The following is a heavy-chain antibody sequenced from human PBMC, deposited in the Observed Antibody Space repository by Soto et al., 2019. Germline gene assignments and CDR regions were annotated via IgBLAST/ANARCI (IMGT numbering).Heavy chain of an antibody. Sequence: SETLSLTCTVSGGSISSGGSYWSWIRQSPGKGLEWIGYIYYSGTTYYNPSLKSRVTISVDTSKNQFSLKLISVTAADTAVYYCVRHFVGVVIKGWCHWGQGTLVTVSS. CDR1: GGSISSGGSY. CDR3: VRHFVGVVIKGWCH. J-gene: IGHJ4*02. V-gene: IGHV4-31*03. D-gene: IGHD3-22*01. CDR2: IYYSGTT.